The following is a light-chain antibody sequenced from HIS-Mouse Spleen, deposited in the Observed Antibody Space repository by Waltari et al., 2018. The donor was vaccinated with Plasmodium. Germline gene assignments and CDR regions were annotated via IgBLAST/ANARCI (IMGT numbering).Light chain of an antibody. CDR3: YSTDSSGNHRV. CDR2: EDS. V-gene: IGLV3-10*01. J-gene: IGLJ3*02. Sequence: SYELTQPPSVSVSPGQTARITCSGNALPKKYAYWYQQKSGQAPVRVNKEDSKRPSGIPERFAGSSSGTMATLTISGAQVEDEADYYCYSTDSSGNHRVFGGGTKLTVL. CDR1: ALPKKY.